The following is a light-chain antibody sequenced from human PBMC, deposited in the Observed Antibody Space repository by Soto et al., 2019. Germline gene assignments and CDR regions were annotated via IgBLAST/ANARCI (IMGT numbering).Light chain of an antibody. Sequence: QAGLTQTPSASGTPGQRVTISCSGSSSNIGRNAVNWYQQLPGTAPKLLIYSHDQRPSGVPDRFSGSKSGTSASLAISGLQSEDEADYYCVAWDDSLKGPVFGGGTKLPVL. CDR1: SSNIGRNA. CDR3: VAWDDSLKGPV. V-gene: IGLV1-44*01. J-gene: IGLJ3*02. CDR2: SHD.